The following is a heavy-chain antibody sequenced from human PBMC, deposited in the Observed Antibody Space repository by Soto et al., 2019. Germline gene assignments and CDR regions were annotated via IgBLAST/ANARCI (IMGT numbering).Heavy chain of an antibody. CDR3: ARGYWVYCYGSGSCCNWFDP. Sequence: SETLSLTCAVYGGSFSGYYWSWIRQPPGKGLEWIGEINHSGSTNYNPSLKSRVTTSVDTSKNQFSLKLSSVTAADTAVYYCARGYWVYCYGSGSCCNWFDPWGQGTLVTVPQ. V-gene: IGHV4-34*01. CDR2: INHSGST. CDR1: GGSFSGYY. D-gene: IGHD3-10*01. J-gene: IGHJ5*02.